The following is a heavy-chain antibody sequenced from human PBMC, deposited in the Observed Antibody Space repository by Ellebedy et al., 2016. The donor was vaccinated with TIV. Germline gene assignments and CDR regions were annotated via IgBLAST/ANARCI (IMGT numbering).Heavy chain of an antibody. V-gene: IGHV3-66*01. Sequence: GGSLRLSCAAPGVTVSNNNMNWVRQAPGKGLEWVSVLQSGGGTYYADSVKGRFTISRDNSKNTLYLQMNTLSVEDTAVYYCTRARGGAGAVDYWGQGTLVTVSS. CDR3: TRARGGAGAVDY. CDR1: GVTVSNNN. D-gene: IGHD2-21*01. J-gene: IGHJ4*02. CDR2: LQSGGGT.